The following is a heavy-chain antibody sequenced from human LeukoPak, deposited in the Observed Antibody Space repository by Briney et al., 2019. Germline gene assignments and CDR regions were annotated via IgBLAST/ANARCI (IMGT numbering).Heavy chain of an antibody. D-gene: IGHD3/OR15-3a*01. CDR1: GFIFKNYA. CDR3: ASTSYDFWSGYAPDGAFDI. J-gene: IGHJ3*02. V-gene: IGHV3-23*01. CDR2: ISVRGESI. Sequence: GGSLRLSCAVSGFIFKNYAMAWVRQAPGKGLEWVSTISVRGESIYYADSVRGRFTISIDNAKRSLYLQMYSLRAEDTAVYYCASTSYDFWSGYAPDGAFDIWGQGTMVTVSS.